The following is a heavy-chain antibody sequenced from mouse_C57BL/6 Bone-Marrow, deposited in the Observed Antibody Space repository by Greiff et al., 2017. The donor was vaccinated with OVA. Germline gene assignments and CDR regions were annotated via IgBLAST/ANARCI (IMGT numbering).Heavy chain of an antibody. J-gene: IGHJ4*01. D-gene: IGHD1-1*01. V-gene: IGHV1-81*01. CDR2: ISPRSGNT. CDR3: ARITTVVAYYYAMDY. Sequence: QVQLQQSGAELARPGASVKLSCKASGYTFTSYGLSWVKQSTGQGLAWIGEISPRSGNTYYNEKFKGKATLTADKSSSTAYMELRSLTSEDSAVYFCARITTVVAYYYAMDYWGQGTSVTVSS. CDR1: GYTFTSYG.